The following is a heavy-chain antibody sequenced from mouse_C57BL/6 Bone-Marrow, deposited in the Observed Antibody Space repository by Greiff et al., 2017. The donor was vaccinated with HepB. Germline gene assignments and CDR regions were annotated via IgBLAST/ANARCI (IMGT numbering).Heavy chain of an antibody. CDR1: GFTFSNYW. CDR2: IRLKSDNYAT. D-gene: IGHD1-1*01. Sequence: EVKVEESGGGLVQPGGSMKLSCVASGFTFSNYWMNWVRQSPEKGLEWVAQIRLKSDNYATHYAESVKGRFTISRDDSKSSFYLQMNNLRAEDTGIYYCTGDITTVVAEYYFDYWGQGTTLTVSS. V-gene: IGHV6-3*01. J-gene: IGHJ2*01. CDR3: TGDITTVVAEYYFDY.